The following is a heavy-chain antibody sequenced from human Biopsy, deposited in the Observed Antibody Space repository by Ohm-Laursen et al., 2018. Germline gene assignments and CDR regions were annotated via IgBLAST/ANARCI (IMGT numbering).Heavy chain of an antibody. V-gene: IGHV4-59*02. Sequence: SETLSLTCTVSGDSVTKYYWSWIRQPPGKGLEWIGHIYYSVMTNYNPSLQSRVSISVDTSRNQVSLTLSSVAAEDTAVYYCARDDAVTVIRGLYYWGQGALVTVSS. CDR1: GDSVTKYY. J-gene: IGHJ4*02. D-gene: IGHD2-21*02. CDR3: ARDDAVTVIRGLYY. CDR2: IYYSVMT.